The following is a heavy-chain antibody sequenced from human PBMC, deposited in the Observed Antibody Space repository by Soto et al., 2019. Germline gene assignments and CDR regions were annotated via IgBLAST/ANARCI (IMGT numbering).Heavy chain of an antibody. CDR2: ISGSGGST. V-gene: IGHV3-23*01. CDR3: AKEARLPSSWSPYYYYYMDV. D-gene: IGHD6-13*01. CDR1: GFTFSSYA. J-gene: IGHJ6*03. Sequence: GGSLRLSCAASGFTFSSYAMSWVRQAPGKGLEWVSAISGSGGSTYYADSVKGRFTISRDNSKNTLYLQMNSLRAEDTAVYYCAKEARLPSSWSPYYYYYMDVWGKGTTVTVSS.